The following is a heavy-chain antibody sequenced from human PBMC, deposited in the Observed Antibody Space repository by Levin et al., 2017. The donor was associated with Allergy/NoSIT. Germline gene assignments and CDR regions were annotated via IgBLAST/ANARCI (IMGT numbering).Heavy chain of an antibody. CDR3: ARGRYYDILTGLIDQDDY. CDR2: ISYDGSNK. D-gene: IGHD3-9*01. V-gene: IGHV3-30-3*01. J-gene: IGHJ4*02. CDR1: GFTFSSYA. Sequence: GGSLRLSCAASGFTFSSYAMHWVRQAPGKGLEWVAVISYDGSNKYYADSVKGRFTISRDNSKNTLYLQMNSLRAEDTAVYYCARGRYYDILTGLIDQDDYWGQGTLVTVSS.